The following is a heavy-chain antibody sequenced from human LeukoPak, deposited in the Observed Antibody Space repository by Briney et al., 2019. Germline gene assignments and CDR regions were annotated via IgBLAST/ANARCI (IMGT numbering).Heavy chain of an antibody. D-gene: IGHD2-21*02. V-gene: IGHV1-69*13. J-gene: IGHJ5*02. CDR1: GYTFTSYY. CDR3: ARDKDVVVTAHNWFDP. Sequence: SVKVSCKASGYTFTSYYMHWVRQAPGQGLEWMGGIIPIFGTANYAQKFQGRVTITADESTSTAYMELSSLRSEDTAVYYCARDKDVVVTAHNWFDPWGQGTLVTVSS. CDR2: IIPIFGTA.